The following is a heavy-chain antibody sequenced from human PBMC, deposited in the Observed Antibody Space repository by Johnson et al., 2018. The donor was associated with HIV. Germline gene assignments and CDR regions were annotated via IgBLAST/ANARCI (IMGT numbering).Heavy chain of an antibody. CDR3: TNPDTAMATGAFDI. J-gene: IGHJ3*02. CDR1: GFTLSSHG. D-gene: IGHD5-18*01. Sequence: QVQLVESGGGVVQPGRSLTLSCAASGFTLSSHGMHWVRQAPGKGLEWVAFIRYDGSNKYYADSVKGRFTISRDNSKNTLYLQMNSLKTEDTAVYYCTNPDTAMATGAFDIWGQGTMVTVSS. V-gene: IGHV3-30*02. CDR2: IRYDGSNK.